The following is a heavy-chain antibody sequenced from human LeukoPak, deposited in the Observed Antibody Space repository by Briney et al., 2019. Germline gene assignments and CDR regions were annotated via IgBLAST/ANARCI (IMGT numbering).Heavy chain of an antibody. Sequence: SETLSLTCAVYGGSFSGYYWSWIRQPPGKGLEWIGEINHSGSTNYNPSLKSRVTISVDTSKNQFSLKLSSVTAADTAVYYCARLYSSSPGRRAFDIWGQGTMVTVSS. CDR1: GGSFSGYY. CDR3: ARLYSSSPGRRAFDI. D-gene: IGHD6-13*01. V-gene: IGHV4-34*01. CDR2: INHSGST. J-gene: IGHJ3*02.